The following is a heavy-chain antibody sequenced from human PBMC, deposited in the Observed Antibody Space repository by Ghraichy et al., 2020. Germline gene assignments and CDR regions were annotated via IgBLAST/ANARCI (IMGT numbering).Heavy chain of an antibody. Sequence: SETLSLTCTVSGGSISSSSYYWGWIRQPPGKGLEWIGSIYYSGSTYYNPSLKSRVTISVDTSKNQFSLKLSSVTAADTAVYYCARQGAGNTAYFDYWGQGTLVTVSS. CDR2: IYYSGST. J-gene: IGHJ4*02. CDR3: ARQGAGNTAYFDY. D-gene: IGHD6-13*01. CDR1: GGSISSSSYY. V-gene: IGHV4-39*01.